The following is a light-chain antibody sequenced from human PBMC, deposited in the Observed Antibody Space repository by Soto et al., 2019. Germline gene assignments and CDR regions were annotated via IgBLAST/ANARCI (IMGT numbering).Light chain of an antibody. V-gene: IGKV1-39*01. CDR3: QQTYSAPPL. Sequence: DIQMTQSPSSLSASIGNRVTLTCRASQSIGTNLNWYKQRPGKAPKLLIYAVSSLQSGVSSRFSGSGSGTDFTLSINSLKREDFETYYCQQTYSAPPLFGQGTKVDIK. J-gene: IGKJ1*01. CDR1: QSIGTN. CDR2: AVS.